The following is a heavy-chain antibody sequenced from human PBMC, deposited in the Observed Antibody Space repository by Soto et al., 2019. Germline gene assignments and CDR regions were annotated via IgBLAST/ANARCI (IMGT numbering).Heavy chain of an antibody. J-gene: IGHJ4*02. CDR3: LSARFDY. CDR2: INHSGNT. V-gene: IGHV4-34*01. CDR1: GGSFSSNY. D-gene: IGHD6-19*01. Sequence: QVQLQQWGAGLLKPSETLSLTCAVSGGSFSSNYWTWTRQPPGKGLEWIGEINHSGNTNYNPSLKSRVTISVDTSKNQFSLKLSSVTAAATAVYYCLSARFDYWGQGILVTVSS.